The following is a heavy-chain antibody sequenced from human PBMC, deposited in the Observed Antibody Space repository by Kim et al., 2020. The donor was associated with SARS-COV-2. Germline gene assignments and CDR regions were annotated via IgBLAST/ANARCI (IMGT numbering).Heavy chain of an antibody. Sequence: GGSLRLSCAASGFTFSSYSMNWVRQAPGKGLEWVSSISSSSSYIYYADSVKGRFTISRDNAKNSLYLQMNSLRAEDTAVYYCARDLMIVVVTAYYYGMDVWGQGTTVTVSS. CDR1: GFTFSSYS. J-gene: IGHJ6*02. V-gene: IGHV3-21*01. CDR2: ISSSSSYI. CDR3: ARDLMIVVVTAYYYGMDV. D-gene: IGHD3-22*01.